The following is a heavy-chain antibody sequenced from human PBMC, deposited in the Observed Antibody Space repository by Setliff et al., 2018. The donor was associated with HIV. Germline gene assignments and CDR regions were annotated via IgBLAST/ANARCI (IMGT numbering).Heavy chain of an antibody. Sequence: PGESLKISCKASGYTFTNYWIGWVRQMPGKGLEWIGVIYPGDSVTRYGPSFEGQVSISADRSTTTAHLQWSSLKASDTAIYYCIRRRRAPGTADLEAYWGQGTLVTVS. J-gene: IGHJ4*02. CDR1: GYTFTNYW. CDR3: IRRRRAPGTADLEAY. CDR2: IYPGDSVT. V-gene: IGHV5-51*01. D-gene: IGHD2-21*02.